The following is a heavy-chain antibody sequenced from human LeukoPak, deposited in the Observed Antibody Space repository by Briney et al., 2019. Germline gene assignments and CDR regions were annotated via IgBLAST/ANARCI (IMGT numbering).Heavy chain of an antibody. CDR3: ARSKPDYYYYYMDV. CDR1: GGSFSGYY. V-gene: IGHV4-34*01. D-gene: IGHD1-14*01. Sequence: SETLSLTCAVYGGSFSGYYWSWIRQPPGKGLEWIGEINHSGSTNYNPSLKSRVTISVDTSKNQFSLKLSSVTAADTAVYYCARSKPDYYYYYMDVWAKGPRSPSP. J-gene: IGHJ6*03. CDR2: INHSGST.